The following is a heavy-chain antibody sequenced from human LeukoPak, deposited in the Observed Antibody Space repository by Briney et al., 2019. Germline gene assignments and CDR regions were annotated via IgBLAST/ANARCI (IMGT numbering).Heavy chain of an antibody. CDR1: GFTVSSNY. CDR3: AREDSSGWGHFDY. V-gene: IGHV3-53*01. D-gene: IGHD6-19*01. J-gene: IGHJ4*02. CDR2: IYSGGST. Sequence: GGSLRLSCAASGFTVSSNYMSWVRQAPGKGLEWVSVIYSGGSTYYADSVKGRFTTSRDNSKNTLYLQMNSLRAEDTAVYYCAREDSSGWGHFDYWGQGTLVTVSS.